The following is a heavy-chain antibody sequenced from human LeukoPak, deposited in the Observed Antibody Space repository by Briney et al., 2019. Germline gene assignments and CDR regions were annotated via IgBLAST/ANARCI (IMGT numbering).Heavy chain of an antibody. CDR1: GYSFTSYW. V-gene: IGHV5-51*01. D-gene: IGHD3/OR15-3a*01. CDR2: IYPGDSDT. Sequence: GESLRISCKGSGYSFTSYWIGWVRQMPGKGLEWMGIIYPGDSDTRYSPSFQGQVTISADKSISTAYLQWSSLKASDTAMYYCARSWTDPGYYFDYWGQGTLVTVSS. CDR3: ARSWTDPGYYFDY. J-gene: IGHJ4*02.